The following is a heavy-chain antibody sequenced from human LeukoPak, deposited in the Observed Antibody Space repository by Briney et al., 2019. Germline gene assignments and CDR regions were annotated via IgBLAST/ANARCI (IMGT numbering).Heavy chain of an antibody. CDR1: GGSISSYY. CDR2: IYYSGST. Sequence: SETLSLTCTVSGGSISSYYWSWIRQPPGKGLEWIGYIYYSGSTNYNPSLKSRVTISVDTSKNQFSLKLGSVTAADTAVYYCASRSHIVVDNTRYCYFDYWGQGTLVTVSS. V-gene: IGHV4-59*01. CDR3: ASRSHIVVDNTRYCYFDY. J-gene: IGHJ4*02. D-gene: IGHD2-2*01.